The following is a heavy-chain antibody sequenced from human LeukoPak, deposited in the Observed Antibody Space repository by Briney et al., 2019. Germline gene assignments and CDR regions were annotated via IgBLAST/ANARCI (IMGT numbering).Heavy chain of an antibody. CDR2: ITGSGGIT. V-gene: IGHV3-23*01. CDR1: GFTFSNYA. Sequence: PGASLRLSCVASGFTFSNYAMRWVRQAPGKGLEWVSAITGSGGITYYADSVKGRFTISRDNSKNTLYQQMNSLRAEDTAVYYCAKWGDYDVLTGYYDPDYWGQGTLVTVSS. J-gene: IGHJ4*02. D-gene: IGHD3-9*01. CDR3: AKWGDYDVLTGYYDPDY.